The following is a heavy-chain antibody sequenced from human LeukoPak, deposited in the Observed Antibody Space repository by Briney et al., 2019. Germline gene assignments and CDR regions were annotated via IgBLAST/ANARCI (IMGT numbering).Heavy chain of an antibody. CDR3: ARYCSSTSCNADD. Sequence: GASVKVSCKASGYTFTGYYMHWVRQATGQGLEWMGWMNPNSGNTGYAQKFQGRVTMTRNTSISTAYMELSSLRSEDTAVYYCARYCSSTSCNADDWGQGTLVTVSS. D-gene: IGHD2-2*01. CDR2: MNPNSGNT. J-gene: IGHJ4*02. V-gene: IGHV1-8*02. CDR1: GYTFTGYY.